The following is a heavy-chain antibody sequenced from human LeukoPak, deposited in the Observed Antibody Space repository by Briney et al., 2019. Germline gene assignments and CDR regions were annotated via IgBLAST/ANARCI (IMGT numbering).Heavy chain of an antibody. CDR3: AREGDLLRYFDWFISPSSHYYYYGMDV. V-gene: IGHV1-2*02. J-gene: IGHJ6*02. D-gene: IGHD3-9*01. CDR1: GYTFTGYY. Sequence: GASVKVSCKASGYTFTGYYIHWVRQAPGQGLEWMGWINPNSGDTNHGQKFQGRVTMTRDTSISTAYMELSRLRFDDTAVYFCAREGDLLRYFDWFISPSSHYYYYGMDVWGQGTTVTVSS. CDR2: INPNSGDT.